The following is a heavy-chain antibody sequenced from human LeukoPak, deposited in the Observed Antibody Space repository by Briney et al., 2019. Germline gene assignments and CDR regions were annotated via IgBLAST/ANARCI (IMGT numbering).Heavy chain of an antibody. CDR3: ARDTTSGYYDSSGYSLYYYYGMDV. V-gene: IGHV3-23*01. CDR1: GFTFSSYA. J-gene: IGHJ6*02. CDR2: ISGSGGST. Sequence: PGGSLRLSCAASGFTFSSYAMSRVCQAPGKGLEWVSAISGSGGSTYYADSVKGRFTISRDNSKNTLYLQMNSLRAEDTAVYYCARDTTSGYYDSSGYSLYYYYGMDVWGQGTTVTVSS. D-gene: IGHD3-22*01.